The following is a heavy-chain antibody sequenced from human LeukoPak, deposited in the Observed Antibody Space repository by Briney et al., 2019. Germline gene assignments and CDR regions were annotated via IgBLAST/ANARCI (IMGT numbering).Heavy chain of an antibody. D-gene: IGHD4-23*01. V-gene: IGHV1-69*13. Sequence: SVNVSCKASGGTFSSYAISWVRQAPGQGREWMGGIIPIFGTANYAQKFQGRVTITADESTSTAYMELSSMRSEDTAVYYCARPDIYGGHQLDYWGQGTLVTVSS. J-gene: IGHJ4*02. CDR2: IIPIFGTA. CDR1: GGTFSSYA. CDR3: ARPDIYGGHQLDY.